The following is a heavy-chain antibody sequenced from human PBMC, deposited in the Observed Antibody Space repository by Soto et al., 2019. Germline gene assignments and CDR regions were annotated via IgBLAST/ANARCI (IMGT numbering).Heavy chain of an antibody. CDR1: GFTFSSYG. CDR2: IWYDGSNK. CDR3: ARPVEYCTNGVCYLNLFDP. J-gene: IGHJ5*02. V-gene: IGHV3-33*01. Sequence: GGSLRLSCAASGFTFSSYGMHWVRQAPGKGLEWVAVIWYDGSNKYYADSVKGRFTISRDNSKNTLYLQMNSLRAEDTAVYYCARPVEYCTNGVCYLNLFDPWGQGTLVTVSS. D-gene: IGHD2-8*01.